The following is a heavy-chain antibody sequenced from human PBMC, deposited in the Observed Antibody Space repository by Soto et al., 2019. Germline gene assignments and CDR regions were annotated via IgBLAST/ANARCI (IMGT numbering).Heavy chain of an antibody. D-gene: IGHD3-3*01. Sequence: PGGSLRLSCAASGFTFSSYSMSWVRQAPGKGLEWVSAISGSGGSTYYADSVKGRFTISRDNSKNTLYLQMNSLRAEDTAVYYCAKPPGDYDCWSGYYGPFDYWGQGTLVTVSS. CDR3: AKPPGDYDCWSGYYGPFDY. CDR2: ISGSGGST. J-gene: IGHJ4*02. V-gene: IGHV3-23*01. CDR1: GFTFSSYS.